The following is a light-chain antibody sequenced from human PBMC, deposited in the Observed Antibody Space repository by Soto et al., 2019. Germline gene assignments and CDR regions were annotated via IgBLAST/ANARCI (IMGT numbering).Light chain of an antibody. V-gene: IGKV3-15*01. CDR1: QSVSSN. CDR3: QQYNNWPYT. CDR2: GAS. J-gene: IGKJ2*01. Sequence: EIVMTQSPATLSVSPGERATLSCRASQSVSSNFAWYQQKPGHAPRLLIYGASTRVTGIPARFSGSGSGTEFTLTISSLQSEDFAVYYCQQYNNWPYTFGQGTKMEIK.